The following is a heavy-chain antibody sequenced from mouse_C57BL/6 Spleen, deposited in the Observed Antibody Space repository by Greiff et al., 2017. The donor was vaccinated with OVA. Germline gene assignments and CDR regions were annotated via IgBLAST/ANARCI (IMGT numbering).Heavy chain of an antibody. D-gene: IGHD1-1*01. CDR3: ARSGTTGDGYFDV. CDR2: IDPSDSET. J-gene: IGHJ1*03. Sequence: QVQLQQPGAELVRPGSSVKLSCKASGYTFTSYWMHWVTQRPIQGLEWIGNIDPSDSETPYNQKFKDKATLTVHKYSSTAYMQLSSLTSEDSAVYYCARSGTTGDGYFDVWGTGTTVTVSS. CDR1: GYTFTSYW. V-gene: IGHV1-52*01.